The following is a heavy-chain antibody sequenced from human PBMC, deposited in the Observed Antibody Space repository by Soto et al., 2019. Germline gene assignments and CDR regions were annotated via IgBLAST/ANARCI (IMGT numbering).Heavy chain of an antibody. CDR3: ASYHSYGDDFSDNLSDEGDYDYYYGMVV. CDR2: IKQDGSEK. Sequence: LRLSCAASGFTFSSYWMSWVRQAPGKGLEWVANIKQDGSEKYYVDSVKGRFTISRDNAKNPLYLQMNSLRAEDTAVYYCASYHSYGDDFSDNLSDEGDYDYYYGMVVWGQGTTVTVSS. V-gene: IGHV3-7*01. D-gene: IGHD4-17*01. CDR1: GFTFSSYW. J-gene: IGHJ6*02.